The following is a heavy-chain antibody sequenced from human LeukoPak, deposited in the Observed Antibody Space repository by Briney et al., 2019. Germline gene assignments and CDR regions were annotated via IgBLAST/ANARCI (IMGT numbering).Heavy chain of an antibody. J-gene: IGHJ4*02. CDR2: MWYDGSRE. D-gene: IGHD1-26*01. CDR1: GFILSTHG. V-gene: IGHV3-33*01. CDR3: ARDLSFGSLDF. Sequence: GGSLRLSCAASGFILSTHGMHWVRQAPGKGLEWVAGMWYDGSREDYADSVKGRFTISRGMSKNTLNLQMNSLRVEDTATFYCARDLSFGSLDFRGQGTLVTVSS.